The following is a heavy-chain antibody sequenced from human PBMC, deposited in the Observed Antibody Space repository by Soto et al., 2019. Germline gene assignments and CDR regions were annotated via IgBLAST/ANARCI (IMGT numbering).Heavy chain of an antibody. D-gene: IGHD2-21*01. J-gene: IGHJ5*02. CDR2: IYYGGTS. V-gene: IGHV4-59*12. CDR1: GGSFSPNY. CDR3: ARLGAYSQSLDT. Sequence: PSETLSLTCTMPGGSFSPNYWGWIRPPPGKALEWVGYIYYGGTSGYNPSLKSRVTISLDTSKSQVSLRLSSVTAADTAVYYSARLGAYSQSLDTWGPGTRVTVSS.